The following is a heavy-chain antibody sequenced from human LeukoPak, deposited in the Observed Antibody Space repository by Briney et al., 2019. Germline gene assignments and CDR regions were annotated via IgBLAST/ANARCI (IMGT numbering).Heavy chain of an antibody. CDR3: TRGPTQRWLYYGMDV. Sequence: GRSLRLSCAASGFTFSSYAMHWVRQAPGKGLEWVAVISYDGSNKYYADSVKGRFTISRDNSKNTLYLQMNSLQTEDTAVYYCTRGPTQRWLYYGMDVWGQGTTVIVSS. CDR1: GFTFSSYA. CDR2: ISYDGSNK. V-gene: IGHV3-30-3*01. D-gene: IGHD4-23*01. J-gene: IGHJ6*02.